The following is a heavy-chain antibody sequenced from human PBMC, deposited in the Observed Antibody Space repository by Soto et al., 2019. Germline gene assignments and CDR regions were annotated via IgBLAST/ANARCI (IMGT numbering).Heavy chain of an antibody. CDR2: IYYSGST. V-gene: IGHV4-59*01. CDR3: ARAGDYDFWSGYYGPYGMDV. CDR1: GGSISSYY. Sequence: SETLSLTCTVSGGSISSYYWSWIRQPPGKGLEWIGYIYYSGSTNYNPSLKSRVTISVDTSKNQFSLKLSSVTAADTAVYYCARAGDYDFWSGYYGPYGMDVWGQGTTVTVSS. J-gene: IGHJ6*02. D-gene: IGHD3-3*01.